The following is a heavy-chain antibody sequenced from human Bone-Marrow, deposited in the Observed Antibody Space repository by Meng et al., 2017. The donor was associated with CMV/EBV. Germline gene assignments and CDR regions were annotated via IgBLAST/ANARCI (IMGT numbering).Heavy chain of an antibody. D-gene: IGHD3-16*01. CDR1: GYSISSGYY. CDR2: IHYSGST. CDR3: ARESNAWGWFDP. J-gene: IGHJ5*02. V-gene: IGHV4-38-2*02. Sequence: SETLSLTCIVSGYSISSGYYWGWIRQPPGKGLEWIGSIHYSGSTYSNPSLKSRVTTSVDTSKSQFSLKLSSVTAADTAVYYCARESNAWGWFDPWGQGTLVTVSS.